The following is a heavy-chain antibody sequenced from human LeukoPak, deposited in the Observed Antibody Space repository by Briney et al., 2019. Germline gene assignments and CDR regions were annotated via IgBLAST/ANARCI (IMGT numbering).Heavy chain of an antibody. Sequence: SETLSLTCTVSGGSISSYYWSWIRQPPGKGLEWIGYMYHSGSTNYNPSLKSRVTISVDTSKNQFSLKLSSVTAADTAVYYCARSPTVVNTRDYFDYWGQGTLVTVSS. V-gene: IGHV4-59*01. D-gene: IGHD4-23*01. J-gene: IGHJ4*02. CDR3: ARSPTVVNTRDYFDY. CDR1: GGSISSYY. CDR2: MYHSGST.